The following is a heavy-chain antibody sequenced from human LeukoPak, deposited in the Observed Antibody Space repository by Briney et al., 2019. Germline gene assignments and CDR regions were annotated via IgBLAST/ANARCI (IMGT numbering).Heavy chain of an antibody. D-gene: IGHD3-10*01. CDR2: IKPDGSGE. J-gene: IGHJ4*02. V-gene: IGHV3-7*01. Sequence: PWGSLTVPSAASGFTFRTYWMTWVRQTAGRGLEWVANIKPDGSGEYYLDSVKGRFTISRDNDKKSLYLQMNSLRDEATAVYSCARANWDYGPGIYPFDFWGQETLVTVPS. CDR1: GFTFRTYW. CDR3: ARANWDYGPGIYPFDF.